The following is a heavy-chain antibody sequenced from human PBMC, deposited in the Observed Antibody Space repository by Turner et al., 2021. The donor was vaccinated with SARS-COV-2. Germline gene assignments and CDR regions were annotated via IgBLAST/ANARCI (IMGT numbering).Heavy chain of an antibody. Sequence: QVQLQESGPGLVKSSETLSLTCTVSGDSFSSGGFYWGWIRQPPGKGLEWIATLSYTGSTYYKPSLKNRVAISVDTSKNQCSLKLSSVTAADTAVYYCARHRAYATGRDVFDLWGQGTLVTVSS. CDR2: LSYTGST. J-gene: IGHJ3*01. V-gene: IGHV4-39*01. CDR3: ARHRAYATGRDVFDL. CDR1: GDSFSSGGFY. D-gene: IGHD2-2*01.